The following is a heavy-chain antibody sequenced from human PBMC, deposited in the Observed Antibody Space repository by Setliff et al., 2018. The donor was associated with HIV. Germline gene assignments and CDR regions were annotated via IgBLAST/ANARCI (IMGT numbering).Heavy chain of an antibody. D-gene: IGHD3-3*01. CDR3: ARGPFVLRFLERLVYFDY. V-gene: IGHV4-31*02. CDR1: GGSISSSGYY. CDR2: VYYSGST. J-gene: IGHJ4*02. Sequence: SETLSLTCSVSGGSISSSGYYWSWIRQHPGKGLDWIGRVYYSGSTDYNPSLQCRATLSIDTSKNQFSLKLTSVIAADTAIYYCARGPFVLRFLERLVYFDYWGQGKLVTVSS.